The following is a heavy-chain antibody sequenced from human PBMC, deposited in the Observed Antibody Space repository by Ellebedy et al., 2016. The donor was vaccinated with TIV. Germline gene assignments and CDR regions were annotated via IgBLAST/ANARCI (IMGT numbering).Heavy chain of an antibody. CDR1: GFTFRNFG. D-gene: IGHD2-8*01. Sequence: PGGSLRLSCAASGFTFRNFGLHWVRQAPGKGLEWVSSISDSGGSTYYADSVKGRFTISRDNAKNTLYLQMKSLRAEDTAVYYLAKGRRMVYSTGGLDYWGQGTLVTVSS. V-gene: IGHV3-23*01. CDR3: AKGRRMVYSTGGLDY. CDR2: ISDSGGST. J-gene: IGHJ4*02.